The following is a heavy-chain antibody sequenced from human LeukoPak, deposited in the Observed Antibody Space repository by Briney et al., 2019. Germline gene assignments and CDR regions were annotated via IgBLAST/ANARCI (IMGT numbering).Heavy chain of an antibody. Sequence: GGSLRLSCAASGFTFTSYDMHWIRQAPGRGLEWVAFIRYDESDKKYADSVKGRFAISRENSKNTLYLQMNSLRPEDTAVYYCAKGLGYDSSSYYSDAFDIWGQGTMVTVSS. CDR1: GFTFTSYD. V-gene: IGHV3-30*02. CDR3: AKGLGYDSSSYYSDAFDI. CDR2: IRYDESDK. J-gene: IGHJ3*02. D-gene: IGHD3-22*01.